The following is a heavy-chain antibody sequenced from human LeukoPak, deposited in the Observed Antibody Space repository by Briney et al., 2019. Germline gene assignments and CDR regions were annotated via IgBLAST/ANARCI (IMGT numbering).Heavy chain of an antibody. J-gene: IGHJ4*02. CDR1: GGSFSGYY. CDR3: ARHTPYSSGAIDY. V-gene: IGHV4-59*08. D-gene: IGHD6-19*01. CDR2: IYYSGST. Sequence: PSETLSLTCAVYGGSFSGYYWSWIRQPPGKGLEWIGYIYYSGSTSYNPSLKSRVTISVDTSKNQFSLKLSSVTAADTAVYYCARHTPYSSGAIDYWGQGTLVTVSS.